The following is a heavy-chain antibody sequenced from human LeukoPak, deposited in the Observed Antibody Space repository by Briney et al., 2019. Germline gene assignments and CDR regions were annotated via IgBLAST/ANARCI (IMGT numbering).Heavy chain of an antibody. CDR2: INHSGST. Sequence: SETLSLTCAVYGGSFSGYYWSWIRQPPGKGLEWIGEINHSGSTNYNPSLKSRVTISVDTSRNQFSLKLSSVTAADTAVYYCARDPYQAFIAARPLDYWGQGTLVTVSS. V-gene: IGHV4-34*01. CDR3: ARDPYQAFIAARPLDY. J-gene: IGHJ4*02. CDR1: GGSFSGYY. D-gene: IGHD6-6*01.